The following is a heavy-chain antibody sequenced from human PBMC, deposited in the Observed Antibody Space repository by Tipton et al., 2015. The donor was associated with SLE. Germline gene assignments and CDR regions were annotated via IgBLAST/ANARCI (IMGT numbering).Heavy chain of an antibody. CDR2: INHSGST. Sequence: TLSLTCAVYGGSFSDYSWSWIRQPPGKGLEWIGEINHSGSTNYNPSLKSRVTISVDTSKNQFSLKLSSVTAADTAVYYCARGLYSSASPMDVWGKGTTVTVSS. CDR1: GGSFSDYS. CDR3: ARGLYSSASPMDV. D-gene: IGHD6-19*01. V-gene: IGHV4-34*01. J-gene: IGHJ6*04.